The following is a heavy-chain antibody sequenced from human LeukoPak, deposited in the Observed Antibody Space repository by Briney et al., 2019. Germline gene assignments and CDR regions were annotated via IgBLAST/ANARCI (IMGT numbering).Heavy chain of an antibody. CDR2: ISADSATT. CDR3: AKVRKGVGAFDL. V-gene: IGHV3-23*01. Sequence: GGSLRLSCAASGFNFGSYSMTWVRQAPGKGLEWVSVISADSATTFYADSVKGRFTISRDISKNTLYLQMNSLRAEDTAIYYCAKVRKGVGAFDLWGQGTMVTVSS. D-gene: IGHD3-16*01. CDR1: GFNFGSYS. J-gene: IGHJ3*01.